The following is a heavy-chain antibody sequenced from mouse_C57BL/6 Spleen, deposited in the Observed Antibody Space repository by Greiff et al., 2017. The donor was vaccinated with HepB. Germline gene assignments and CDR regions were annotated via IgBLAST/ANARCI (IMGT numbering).Heavy chain of an antibody. J-gene: IGHJ1*03. Sequence: VQLQQSGPELVKPGASVKISCKASGYSFTGYYMNWVKQSPEKSLEWIGEINPSTGGTTYNQKFKAKATLTVDKSSSTAYMQLKSLTSEDSSVYYCARGTTVVGLDVWGTGTTVTVSS. CDR2: INPSTGGT. D-gene: IGHD1-1*01. V-gene: IGHV1-42*01. CDR3: ARGTTVVGLDV. CDR1: GYSFTGYY.